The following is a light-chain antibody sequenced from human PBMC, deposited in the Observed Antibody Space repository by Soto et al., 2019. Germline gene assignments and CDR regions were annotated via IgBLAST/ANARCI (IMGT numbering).Light chain of an antibody. CDR3: ATWDDTLNGWV. V-gene: IGLV1-44*01. Sequence: QSVLTQPPSASGTPGQSITISCSGGSSSIGSNTVNWYQQIPGTAPKLLIYTNFRRPSGVPDRFSGSKSVTSASLAISGLQSEDEAHYYCATWDDTLNGWVFGGGTKLTVL. CDR2: TNF. CDR1: SSSIGSNT. J-gene: IGLJ3*02.